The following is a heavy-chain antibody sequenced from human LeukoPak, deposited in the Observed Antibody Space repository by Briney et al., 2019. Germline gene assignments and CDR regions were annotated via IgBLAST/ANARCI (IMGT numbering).Heavy chain of an antibody. V-gene: IGHV4-39*07. CDR3: ARDGYGSGIG. Sequence: SETLSLTCTVSGGSISSSSYYWGWIRQPPGKGLEWIGSIYYSGSTYYNPSLKSRVTISVDTSKNQFSLKLSSVTAADTAVYYCARDGYGSGIGWGQGTLVTVSS. CDR2: IYYSGST. J-gene: IGHJ4*02. CDR1: GGSISSSSYY. D-gene: IGHD3-10*01.